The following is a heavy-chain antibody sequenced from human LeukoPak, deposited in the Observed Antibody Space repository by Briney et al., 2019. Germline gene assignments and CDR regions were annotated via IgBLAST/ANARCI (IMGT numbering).Heavy chain of an antibody. D-gene: IGHD3-9*01. CDR3: ARVHDTSGYYHYFDS. CDR1: GFTFSTYP. V-gene: IGHV3-30*14. CDR2: ISHHGSNE. Sequence: PGGSLRLSCEASGFTFSTYPMHWVRQAPDKRLEWVAMISHHGSNEYYADSVKGRFTISRDNSKNTLYLQMNNPRVEDTAIYYCARVHDTSGYYHYFDSWGQGTLVTVSS. J-gene: IGHJ4*02.